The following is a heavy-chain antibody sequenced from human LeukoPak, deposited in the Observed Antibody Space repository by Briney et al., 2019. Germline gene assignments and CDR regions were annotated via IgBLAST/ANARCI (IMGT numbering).Heavy chain of an antibody. CDR3: TRYNNDHFDY. Sequence: GGSLRLSCAGSGFTFGGYGMHRFRQTPGKGLEWVAVIAYDGSRAFYADSVKGRFTISRDNSKNTMSVQMDDLRAEDTAVYYCTRYNNDHFDYWGQGTLVTVSS. J-gene: IGHJ4*02. V-gene: IGHV3-33*01. CDR1: GFTFGGYG. D-gene: IGHD1-14*01. CDR2: IAYDGSRA.